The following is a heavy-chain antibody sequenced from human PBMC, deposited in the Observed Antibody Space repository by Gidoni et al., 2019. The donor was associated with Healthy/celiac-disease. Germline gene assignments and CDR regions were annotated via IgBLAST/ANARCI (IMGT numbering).Heavy chain of an antibody. CDR2: ISGSGCST. CDR3: AKDRREDYYDSSGSAFDI. V-gene: IGHV3-23*01. Sequence: DVQLFESGGGLVQPGGSLRLSCSASGFTFHSYPSSWVRQAPGKGREWVSAISGSGCSTYYEDAVKGRFTISRDNSKNTLYLQMNSLRAEDTAVYYCAKDRREDYYDSSGSAFDIWGQGTMVTVSS. D-gene: IGHD3-22*01. CDR1: GFTFHSYP. J-gene: IGHJ3*02.